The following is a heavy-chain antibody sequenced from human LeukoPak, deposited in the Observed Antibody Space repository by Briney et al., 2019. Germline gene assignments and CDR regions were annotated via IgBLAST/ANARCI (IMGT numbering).Heavy chain of an antibody. V-gene: IGHV4-34*01. CDR2: INHSGST. Sequence: PSETLSLTCAVYGGSFSGYYWSWIRQPPGKGLEWIGEINHSGSTNYNPSLKSRVTISVDTSKNQFSLKLSSVTAADTAVYYCARGGAQYCSSTSCYTLFDYWGQGTLVTVSS. D-gene: IGHD2-2*02. CDR1: GGSFSGYY. CDR3: ARGGAQYCSSTSCYTLFDY. J-gene: IGHJ4*02.